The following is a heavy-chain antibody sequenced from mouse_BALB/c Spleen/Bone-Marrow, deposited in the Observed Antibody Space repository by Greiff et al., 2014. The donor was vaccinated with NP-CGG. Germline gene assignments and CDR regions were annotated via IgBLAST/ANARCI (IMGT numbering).Heavy chain of an antibody. D-gene: IGHD2-14*01. CDR2: INSNGGST. CDR3: ARPYRYYFDY. J-gene: IGHJ2*01. CDR1: GFTFSSYG. Sequence: EVKLMESGGGLVQPGGSLKLTCAASGFTFSSYGMSWVRQTPDKRLELVATINSNGGSTYYPDSVKGRFTISRDNAKNTLYLQMSSLKSEGTAMYYCARPYRYYFDYWGQGTTLTVSS. V-gene: IGHV5-6-3*01.